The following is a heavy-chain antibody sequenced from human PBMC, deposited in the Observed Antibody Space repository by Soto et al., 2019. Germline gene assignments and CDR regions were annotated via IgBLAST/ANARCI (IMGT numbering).Heavy chain of an antibody. J-gene: IGHJ4*02. CDR2: IYWDDDK. V-gene: IGHV2-5*02. CDR3: AHRVLRTVFGLVTTTAIYFDF. Sequence: QITLKESGPTVVKPTEPLTLTCTFSGFSLTTSGVGVGWVRQSPGKAPEWLALIYWDDDKRYSNSLNSRIIITKDTSKNQVVLTMANVDPADTATYYCAHRVLRTVFGLVTTTAIYFDFWGPGTPVVVSS. CDR1: GFSLTTSGVG. D-gene: IGHD3-3*01.